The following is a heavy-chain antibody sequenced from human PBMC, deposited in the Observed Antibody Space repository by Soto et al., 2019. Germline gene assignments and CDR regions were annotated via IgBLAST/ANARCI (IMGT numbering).Heavy chain of an antibody. CDR1: GFTFTNYD. J-gene: IGHJ6*02. D-gene: IGHD4-4*01. Sequence: QAQLVESGGGVVQPGGSLRLSCAASGFTFTNYDLHWVRQAPGKGLEWLAVISFDGDKKYYADSVKGRFIIYRDNFRSILYLQMNSLRAEDAALYFCGREDDYNDRYCNYVVDVWGRGTSVTVSS. CDR2: ISFDGDKK. CDR3: GREDDYNDRYCNYVVDV. V-gene: IGHV3-30-3*01.